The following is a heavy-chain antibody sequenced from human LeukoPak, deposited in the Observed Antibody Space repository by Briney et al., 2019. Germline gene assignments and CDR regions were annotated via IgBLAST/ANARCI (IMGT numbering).Heavy chain of an antibody. V-gene: IGHV1-2*02. CDR2: INPNSGDT. J-gene: IGHJ4*02. D-gene: IGHD3-3*01. CDR3: ARHPYYDFWSGPYFRPFDY. CDR1: GYTFTGYY. Sequence: ASVKVSCKASGYTFTGYYMHWVRQAPGQGLEWMGWINPNSGDTNYAQKFQDRVTMTRDTSISTAYMELSRLRSDDTAVYYCARHPYYDFWSGPYFRPFDYWGQGTLVTVSS.